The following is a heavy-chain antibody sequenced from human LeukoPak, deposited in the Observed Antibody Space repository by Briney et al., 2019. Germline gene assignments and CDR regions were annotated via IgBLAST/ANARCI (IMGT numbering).Heavy chain of an antibody. Sequence: SETLSLTCTVSGGSISSSSYYWSWIRQPPGKGLEWIGYIYYSGSTNYNPSLKSRVTISVDTSKNQFSLKLSSVTAADTAVYYCARGGDYGGIKRAGEAFDIWGQGTMVTVSS. CDR2: IYYSGST. D-gene: IGHD4-23*01. V-gene: IGHV4-61*01. CDR3: ARGGDYGGIKRAGEAFDI. CDR1: GGSISSSSYY. J-gene: IGHJ3*02.